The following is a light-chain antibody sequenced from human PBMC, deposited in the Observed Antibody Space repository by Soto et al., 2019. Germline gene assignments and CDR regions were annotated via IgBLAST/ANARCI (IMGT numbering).Light chain of an antibody. J-gene: IGLJ2*01. Sequence: QSALTQPASVSGSPGQSITISCTGTRGDVGGYDYVSWYQQHPGKAPKLMIYDVSNRPSGVSDRFSGSKSGNTASLTISGLQADDEADYYCSSYTSSSTLVVFGGGTQLTVL. V-gene: IGLV2-14*01. CDR3: SSYTSSSTLVV. CDR1: RGDVGGYDY. CDR2: DVS.